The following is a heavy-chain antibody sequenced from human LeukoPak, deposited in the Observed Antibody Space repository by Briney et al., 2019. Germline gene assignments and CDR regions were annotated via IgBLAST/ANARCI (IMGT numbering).Heavy chain of an antibody. CDR1: GFTFSTYT. J-gene: IGHJ4*02. V-gene: IGHV3-64*01. CDR2: ISSNGHNT. Sequence: PGGSLRFSCAASGFTFSTYTMYWVRQAPGKGLEYVSAISSNGHNTYYANSVKGRFTISRDNSKNTLYLQMGSLRVEDMAVYFCARDLQPGITGTTMALAFDYWGQGTLVTVSS. D-gene: IGHD1-7*01. CDR3: ARDLQPGITGTTMALAFDY.